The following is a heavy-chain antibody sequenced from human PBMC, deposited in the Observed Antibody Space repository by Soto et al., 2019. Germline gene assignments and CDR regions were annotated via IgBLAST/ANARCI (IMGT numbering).Heavy chain of an antibody. CDR3: TRASSWYSYYSYGMEV. V-gene: IGHV3-49*04. J-gene: IGHJ6*01. D-gene: IGHD6-13*01. CDR2: IRSKAYGGTT. Sequence: SLRLSCTSSVFTFGDYAMSCVRHSPGKWLEWVGFIRSKAYGGTTEYAASVKGRFTISRDDSKSIAYLQMNSLKTEDTAVYYCTRASSWYSYYSYGMEVLGQGTTVNVSS. CDR1: VFTFGDYA.